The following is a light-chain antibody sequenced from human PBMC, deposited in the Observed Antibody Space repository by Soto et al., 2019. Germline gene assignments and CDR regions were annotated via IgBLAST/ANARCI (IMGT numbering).Light chain of an antibody. V-gene: IGKV1-39*01. J-gene: IGKJ2*01. CDR3: QQSYSTPRT. CDR2: AAS. Sequence: DIQMTQSPSSLSASIGDRVTITCRAGQSSSNYLNWYQQKPGKAPKLLIYAASALQSGVPSRFSGSGSGTDFTLTISSLRPEDFATYYCQQSYSTPRTFGQGTKLEIK. CDR1: QSSSNY.